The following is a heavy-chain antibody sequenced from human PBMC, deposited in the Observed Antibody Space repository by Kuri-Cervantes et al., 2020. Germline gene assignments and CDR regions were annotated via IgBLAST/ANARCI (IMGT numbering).Heavy chain of an antibody. CDR3: ARQEGGKVGAVDY. D-gene: IGHD1-26*01. V-gene: IGHV4-38-2*02. CDR2: IYYSGST. Sequence: SETLSLTCTVLDYSISNDSYWGWIRQPPGKGLEWIGNIYYSGSTYHNPSLKSRITISVDTSKNQFSLKLNSVTAADTAVYYCARQEGGKVGAVDYWGQGHLVTVSS. CDR1: DYSISNDSY. J-gene: IGHJ4*02.